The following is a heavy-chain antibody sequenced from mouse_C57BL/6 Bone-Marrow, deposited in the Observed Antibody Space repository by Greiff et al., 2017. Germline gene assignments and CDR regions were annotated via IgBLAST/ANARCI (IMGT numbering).Heavy chain of an antibody. D-gene: IGHD1-1*01. CDR1: GYTFTSYW. J-gene: IGHJ1*03. V-gene: IGHV1-7*01. CDR2: ISPSSGYT. Sequence: QVQLQQSGADLAKPGASVKLSCTASGYTFTSYWMHWVQQRPGQGLEWIGYISPSSGYTKYNQKFKDQSTLTADKSSSTVFMQLTSLTYEDAAVYYCGRWPRYYGSSCCWDFDVWGTGTTVTVSS. CDR3: GRWPRYYGSSCCWDFDV.